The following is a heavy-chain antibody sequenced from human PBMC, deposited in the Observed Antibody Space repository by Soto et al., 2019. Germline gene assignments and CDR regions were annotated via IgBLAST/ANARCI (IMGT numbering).Heavy chain of an antibody. CDR3: ARRQIPPPTRGAANARGGMDV. D-gene: IGHD6-13*01. Sequence: QVQLVESGGGVVQPGRSLRLSCAASGFTFNNYGMHWVRQAPGKGLEWLAVIWNDGSNSSYANSVKGRFTLSRDNSKNTLYLQMSSRRAEDTAVYYCARRQIPPPTRGAANARGGMDVWGQGTTVTVSS. CDR2: IWNDGSNS. V-gene: IGHV3-33*01. J-gene: IGHJ6*02. CDR1: GFTFNNYG.